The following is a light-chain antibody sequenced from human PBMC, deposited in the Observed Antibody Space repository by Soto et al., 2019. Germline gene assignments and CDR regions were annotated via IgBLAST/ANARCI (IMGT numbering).Light chain of an antibody. V-gene: IGKV3D-15*01. J-gene: IGKJ4*01. CDR1: QSVGSN. Sequence: EIVMTQSPATLSVSPGERVTLSCRARQSVGSNLAWYQQKPGQAPRLLIYGASTRASGIPTRFSGSGSGTDFTLTISSLQSEDFAVYYCQQHDDWPPFTFGGGTRVDIK. CDR3: QQHDDWPPFT. CDR2: GAS.